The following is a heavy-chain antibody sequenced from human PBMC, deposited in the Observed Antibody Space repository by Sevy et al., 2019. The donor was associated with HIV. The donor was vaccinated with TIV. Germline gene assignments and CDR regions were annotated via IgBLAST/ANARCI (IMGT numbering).Heavy chain of an antibody. CDR2: ISGSGIST. Sequence: GGSLRLSCAASGFTFSSYAMSWVRQAPGKGLEWLSAISGSGISTYYADSVKGRFTISRDNSKNTLYLQMNNLRAEDTTVFYCAKGIGYSGYETDYWGQGTLVTVSS. D-gene: IGHD5-12*01. CDR1: GFTFSSYA. V-gene: IGHV3-23*01. J-gene: IGHJ4*02. CDR3: AKGIGYSGYETDY.